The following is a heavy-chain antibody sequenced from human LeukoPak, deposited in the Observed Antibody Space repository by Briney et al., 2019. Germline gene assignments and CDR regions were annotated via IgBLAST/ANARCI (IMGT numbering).Heavy chain of an antibody. D-gene: IGHD3-10*01. CDR1: GFTFSSYS. V-gene: IGHV3-21*01. Sequence: GGSLRLSCAASGFTFSSYSMNWVRQTPGKGLEWVSSISSSSSYIYYADSLKGRFTISRDNARNSLYLQMNSLRAEDTAVYYCARDASVRGASDYWGQGTLVTVSS. CDR3: ARDASVRGASDY. CDR2: ISSSSSYI. J-gene: IGHJ4*02.